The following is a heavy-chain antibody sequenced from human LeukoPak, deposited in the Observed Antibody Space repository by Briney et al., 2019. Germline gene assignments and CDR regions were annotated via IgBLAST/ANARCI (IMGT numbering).Heavy chain of an antibody. J-gene: IGHJ4*02. D-gene: IGHD6-13*01. CDR3: ARYEIAAAGTY. V-gene: IGHV4-34*01. CDR1: GGSFSGYY. CDR2: INHSGST. Sequence: PSETLSLTCAVYGGSFSGYYWSWIRQPPGKGLEWIGEINHSGSTNYNPSLKSRVTISVDTSKNQFSLKLSSVTAADTAVYYCARYEIAAAGTYWGQGTLVTVSS.